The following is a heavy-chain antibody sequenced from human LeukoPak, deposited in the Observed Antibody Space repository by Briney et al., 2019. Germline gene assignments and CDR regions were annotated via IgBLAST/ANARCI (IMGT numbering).Heavy chain of an antibody. CDR3: AGSDYGEALDY. V-gene: IGHV5-51*01. J-gene: IGHJ4*02. D-gene: IGHD4-17*01. CDR1: GYSFTTYW. Sequence: GESLKISCEASGYSFTTYWIGWVRQMPGKGLEWMGIIYPGDSDTRYSPSFQGQVTISADKSISTAYLQWSSLKASDTAMYYCAGSDYGEALDYWGQGTLVTVSS. CDR2: IYPGDSDT.